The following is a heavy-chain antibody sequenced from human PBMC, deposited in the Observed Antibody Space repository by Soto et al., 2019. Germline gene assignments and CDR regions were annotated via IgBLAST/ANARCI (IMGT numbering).Heavy chain of an antibody. J-gene: IGHJ6*02. CDR3: ARDRASITIFGVVPRRSTSGMDV. D-gene: IGHD3-3*01. Sequence: QVQLQESGPGLVKPSQTLSLTCTVSGGSISSGDYYWSWIRQPPGKGLEWVGYIYYSGSTYYNPSLKSRLTISVDKSKNQFSLKLSSVTAADTAVYYCARDRASITIFGVVPRRSTSGMDVWGQGTTVTVSS. CDR1: GGSISSGDYY. V-gene: IGHV4-30-4*01. CDR2: IYYSGST.